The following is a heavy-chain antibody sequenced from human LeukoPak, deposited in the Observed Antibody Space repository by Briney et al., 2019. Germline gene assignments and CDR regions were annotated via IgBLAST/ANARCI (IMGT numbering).Heavy chain of an antibody. D-gene: IGHD2-2*02. CDR2: INPNSGGT. V-gene: IGHV1-2*02. J-gene: IGHJ5*02. CDR1: GYTFTGYY. Sequence: ASVKASCKASGYTFTGYYMHWVRQAPGQGLEWMGWINPNSGGTNYAQKFQGRVTMTRDTSISTAYMELSRLRSDDTAVYYCARDIVVVPAAIPAWGQGTLVTVSS. CDR3: ARDIVVVPAAIPA.